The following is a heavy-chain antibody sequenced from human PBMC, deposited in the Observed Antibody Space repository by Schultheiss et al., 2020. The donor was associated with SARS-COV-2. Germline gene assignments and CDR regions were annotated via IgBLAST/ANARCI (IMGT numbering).Heavy chain of an antibody. CDR1: GYSINSGFY. CDR3: ARRAYDSSGYKFDP. CDR2: IYQSGST. D-gene: IGHD3-22*01. J-gene: IGHJ5*02. Sequence: SQTLSLTCAVSGYSINSGFYWGWIRQPPGKGLEWIGSIYQSGSTYYNPSLKSRVTISVDTSKNQFSLKLSSVTAADTAVYYCARRAYDSSGYKFDPWGQGTLVTVSS. V-gene: IGHV4-38-2*01.